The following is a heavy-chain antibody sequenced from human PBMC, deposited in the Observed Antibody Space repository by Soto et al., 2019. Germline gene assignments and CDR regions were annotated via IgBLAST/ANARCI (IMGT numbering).Heavy chain of an antibody. CDR2: INGRSNYK. Sequence: EVHLVESGGGLVAPGGSLRLSCVASGFALTTYTMNWVRQAPGTGLEWVSSINGRSNYKYYSDSVKGRFTVSRDNAQNSLFLQMSRLGPEDTAVYYCVREDGVVGASSAFDSRGQGTLVTVSS. CDR3: VREDGVVGASSAFDS. CDR1: GFALTTYT. J-gene: IGHJ4*02. D-gene: IGHD1-26*01. V-gene: IGHV3-21*01.